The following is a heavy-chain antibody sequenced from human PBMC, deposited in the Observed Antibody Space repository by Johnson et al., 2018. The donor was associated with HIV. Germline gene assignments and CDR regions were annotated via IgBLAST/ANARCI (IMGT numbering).Heavy chain of an antibody. CDR1: GFTFSSYG. J-gene: IGHJ3*02. CDR3: ARDSVILVDGAFDI. CDR2: ISFHSGTI. Sequence: MQLVESGGGLVQPGGSLRLSCAASGFTFSSYGMSWVRQPPGKGLEWVAGISFHSGTIGYADSVKGRFTISRDNSKNTLYLQMNSLRAEDTAVYYCARDSVILVDGAFDIWGQGTMVTVSS. D-gene: IGHD2-15*01. V-gene: IGHV3-23*04.